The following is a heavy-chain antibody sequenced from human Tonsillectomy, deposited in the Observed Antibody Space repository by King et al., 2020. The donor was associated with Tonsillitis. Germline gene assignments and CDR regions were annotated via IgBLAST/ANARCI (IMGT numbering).Heavy chain of an antibody. CDR1: GFTFSSYG. V-gene: IGHV3-33*05. D-gene: IGHD3-9*01. Sequence: VQLVQSGGGVVQPGRSLRLSCAASGFTFSSYGMHWVRQAPGKGLEWVAVISYDGSNKYYADSVKGRFTISRDNSKNTLYLQMNSLRAEDTAVYYCARDLGYDILTGYSTYYYYGMDVWGQGTTVTVSS. CDR2: ISYDGSNK. CDR3: ARDLGYDILTGYSTYYYYGMDV. J-gene: IGHJ6*02.